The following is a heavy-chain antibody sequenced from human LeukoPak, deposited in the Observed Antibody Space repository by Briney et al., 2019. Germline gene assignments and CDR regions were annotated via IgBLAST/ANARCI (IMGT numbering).Heavy chain of an antibody. CDR1: GFTVSSNY. CDR2: IYSGGST. Sequence: GGSLRLSCAASGFTVSSNYMSWVRQAPGKGLEWVSVIYSGGSTYYADSVKGRFTISRDNSKNTLYLQMNSLRAEDTAVYYCARITRGYSYGPHSLDYWGQEPWSPSPQ. D-gene: IGHD5-18*01. V-gene: IGHV3-66*02. J-gene: IGHJ4*01. CDR3: ARITRGYSYGPHSLDY.